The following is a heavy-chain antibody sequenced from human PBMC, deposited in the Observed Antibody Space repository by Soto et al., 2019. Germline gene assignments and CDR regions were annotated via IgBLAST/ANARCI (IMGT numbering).Heavy chain of an antibody. CDR2: IYYSGST. CDR1: GGSISSSSYY. Sequence: QLQLQESGPGLVKPSETLSLTCTVSGGSISSSSYYWGWIRQPPGKGLEWIGSIYYSGSTYYNPSLVNRRTITADTSNNQFSLKLSSMTAADTAVYYCARQPYCSSTSCYPFSNWFDPWGQGTLVTVSS. CDR3: ARQPYCSSTSCYPFSNWFDP. J-gene: IGHJ5*02. D-gene: IGHD2-2*01. V-gene: IGHV4-39*01.